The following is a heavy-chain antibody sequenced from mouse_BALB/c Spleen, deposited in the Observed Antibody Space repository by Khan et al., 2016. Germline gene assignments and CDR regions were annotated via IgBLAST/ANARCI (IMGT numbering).Heavy chain of an antibody. V-gene: IGHV14-3*02. Sequence: VRLQQSGAELVKPGASVKLSCTASGFNIKDTNMHWVKRRPEQGLEWIGKIDPANDKSNFDPKFQGKATITADTSSNTAYLQLSSLTSEGTAVYDCASRTRTPRYFDVWGAGTTVTVSS. CDR1: GFNIKDTN. J-gene: IGHJ1*01. CDR2: IDPANDKS. CDR3: ASRTRTPRYFDV.